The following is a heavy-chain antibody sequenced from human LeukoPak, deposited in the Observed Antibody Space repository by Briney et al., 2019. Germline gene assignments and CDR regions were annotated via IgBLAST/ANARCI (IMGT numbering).Heavy chain of an antibody. V-gene: IGHV3-74*01. CDR2: INSDGSST. J-gene: IGHJ4*02. CDR3: AKGGPQFFDY. CDR1: GFTFSSYW. D-gene: IGHD5-24*01. Sequence: GGSLRLACAASGFTFSSYWMHWVRQAPGKGLVWVSRINSDGSSTNYADSVKGRFTISRDNSKNTLYLQMNTLRAEDTAIYYCAKGGPQFFDYWGQGTLVTVSS.